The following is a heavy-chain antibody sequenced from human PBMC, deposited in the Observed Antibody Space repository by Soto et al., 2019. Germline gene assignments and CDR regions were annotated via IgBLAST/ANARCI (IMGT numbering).Heavy chain of an antibody. CDR2: ISAYNGNT. V-gene: IGHV1-18*01. D-gene: IGHD2-15*01. CDR3: AREGDIDIVTSHYTIHYYCGRDV. CDR1: GYTFTSYG. Sequence: QVQLVQSGAEVKKPGASMKVSCKASGYTFTSYGISWVRQAPGQGLEWMGWISAYNGNTNYEKKLQGIVTMTTDTSTSTAYRVLRSLRSDDTSVYYSAREGDIDIVTSHYTIHYYCGRDVRGPGNTVTVSS. J-gene: IGHJ6*02.